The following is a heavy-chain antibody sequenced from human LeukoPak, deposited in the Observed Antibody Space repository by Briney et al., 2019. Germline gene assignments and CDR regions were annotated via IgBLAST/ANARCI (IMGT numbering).Heavy chain of an antibody. CDR1: GFTFXSYA. J-gene: IGHJ4*02. CDR2: ISGSGGST. V-gene: IGHV3-23*01. Sequence: GSLRLSCAXSGFTFXSYAMSWVRQAPGKGLEWVSAISGSGGSTYYADSVKGRFTISRDNSKNTLYLQMNSLRAEDTAVYYCAKGELRGYFDYWGQGTLVTVSS. CDR3: AKGELRGYFDY. D-gene: IGHD1-26*01.